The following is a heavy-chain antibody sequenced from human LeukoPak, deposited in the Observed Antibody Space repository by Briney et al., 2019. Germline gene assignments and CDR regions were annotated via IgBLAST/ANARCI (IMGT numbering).Heavy chain of an antibody. CDR2: ISSSSSYI. CDR3: ARASPSSGWAGNAFDI. D-gene: IGHD6-19*01. V-gene: IGHV3-21*01. CDR1: GFTFTSSA. J-gene: IGHJ3*02. Sequence: GGSLRLSCVASGFTFTSSAMTWVRQAPGKGLEWVSSISSSSSYIYYADSVEGRFTISRDNAKNSLYLQMNSLRAEDTAVYYCARASPSSGWAGNAFDIWGQGTMVTVSS.